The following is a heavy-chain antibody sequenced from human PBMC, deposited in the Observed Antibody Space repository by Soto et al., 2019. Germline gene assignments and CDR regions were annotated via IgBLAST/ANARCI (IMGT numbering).Heavy chain of an antibody. CDR2: ISYDGSSK. CDR3: GSSGELG. J-gene: IGHJ4*02. V-gene: IGHV3-30*03. CDR1: GFTFSSYG. D-gene: IGHD3-16*01. Sequence: QVQLVESGGGVVQPVRSLRLSCAASGFTFSSYGMHWVRQAPDKGLEWVAVISYDGSSKYYADSVKGRFTISRDNSKNTLYLQMNSLKPEDTAVYYCGSSGELGWGQGTLVTVPS.